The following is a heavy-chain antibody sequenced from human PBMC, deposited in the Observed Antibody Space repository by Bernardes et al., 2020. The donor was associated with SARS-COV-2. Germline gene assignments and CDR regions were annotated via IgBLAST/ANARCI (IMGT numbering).Heavy chain of an antibody. Sequence: SEPLSLTCTVSGGSISSYYWSWIRQPPGKALEWIGYIHYTGSTNYNPSLKSRVTISVDTSKNQFSLKLNSVTAADTAVYFCAIGIASPGRPVWGQGTLVTVSS. CDR2: IHYTGST. J-gene: IGHJ4*02. D-gene: IGHD6-13*01. V-gene: IGHV4-59*08. CDR3: AIGIASPGRPV. CDR1: GGSISSYY.